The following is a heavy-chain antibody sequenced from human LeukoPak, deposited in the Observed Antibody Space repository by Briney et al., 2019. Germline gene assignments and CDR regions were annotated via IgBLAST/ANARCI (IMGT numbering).Heavy chain of an antibody. V-gene: IGHV3-30-3*01. CDR1: GFTFTSYT. D-gene: IGHD6-13*01. CDR3: AKDRGVAAAVFDY. CDR2: ISHDGSNT. Sequence: GGSLRLSCAASGFTFTSYTFHWVRQAPGKGLEWVSVISHDGSNTYNADSVKGRFTFSRDNSKNTLYLQMNSLRAEDTAVYYCAKDRGVAAAVFDYWGQGTLVTVSS. J-gene: IGHJ4*02.